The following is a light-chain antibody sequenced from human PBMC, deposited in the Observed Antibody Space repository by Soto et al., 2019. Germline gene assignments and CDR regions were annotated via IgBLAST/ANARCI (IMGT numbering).Light chain of an antibody. CDR1: QTISSN. Sequence: TQSPPSLCGSVGDRVTIPCRASQTISSNLAWYQQKPGQAPRLLIYGVSTRATDIPARFSGSGSGTEFTLTISSLQSEDFAVYYCQQYNNWPPTWTFGQGTKVDI. CDR2: GVS. CDR3: QQYNNWPPTWT. V-gene: IGKV3-15*01. J-gene: IGKJ1*01.